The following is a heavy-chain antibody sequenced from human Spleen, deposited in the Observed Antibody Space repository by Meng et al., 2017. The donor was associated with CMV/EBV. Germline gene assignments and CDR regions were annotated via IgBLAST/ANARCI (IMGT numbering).Heavy chain of an antibody. CDR2: TYYRSKWYN. J-gene: IGHJ6*02. D-gene: IGHD2-2*01. CDR1: GDRVSSNSAA. CDR3: ARDRVGYCSSTSCYPLLRIGYYYYGMDV. V-gene: IGHV6-1*01. Sequence: SQTLSLTCAISGDRVSSNSAAWNWIRQSPSRGLEWLGRTYYRSKWYNDYAVSVKSRITINPDTSKNQFSLQLNSVTPEDTAVYYCARDRVGYCSSTSCYPLLRIGYYYYGMDVWGQGTTVTVSS.